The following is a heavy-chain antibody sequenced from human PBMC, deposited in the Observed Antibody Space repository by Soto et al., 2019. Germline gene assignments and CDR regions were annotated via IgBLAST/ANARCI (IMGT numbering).Heavy chain of an antibody. CDR3: ARALVVVTEYFDY. CDR1: GFTVTGYW. D-gene: IGHD3-22*01. Sequence: HPGGSLRLSCVATGFTVTGYWMSWVRQAPGKGLEWVANIKQDGSEKHYVGSVKGRFTISKDSAKNSLFLQMNSLRAEDTAVYYCARALVVVTEYFDYWGQGILVTVSS. CDR2: IKQDGSEK. V-gene: IGHV3-7*03. J-gene: IGHJ4*02.